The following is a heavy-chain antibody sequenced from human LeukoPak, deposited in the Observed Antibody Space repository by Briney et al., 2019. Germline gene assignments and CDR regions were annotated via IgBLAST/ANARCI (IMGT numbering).Heavy chain of an antibody. J-gene: IGHJ5*02. CDR3: ARVSAAAGTPWWFDP. D-gene: IGHD6-13*01. CDR1: GGSISSYY. V-gene: IGHV4-4*07. Sequence: SETLSLACTVSGGSISSYYWSWIRQPAGKGLEWIGRIYTSGSTNYNPSLKSRVTMSVDTSKNQFSLKLSSVTAADTAVYYCARVSAAAGTPWWFDPWGQGTLVTVSS. CDR2: IYTSGST.